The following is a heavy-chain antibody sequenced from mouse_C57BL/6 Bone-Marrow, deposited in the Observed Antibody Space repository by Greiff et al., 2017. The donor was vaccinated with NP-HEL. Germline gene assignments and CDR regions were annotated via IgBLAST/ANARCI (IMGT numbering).Heavy chain of an antibody. Sequence: QVQLQQSGPELVKPGASVKISCKASGYAFSSSWMNWVKQRPGKGLEWIGRIYPGDGDTNYNGKFKGKATLTADKSSSPAYMQLSSLTSEDSAVYFCARYPDYWGQGTTLTVSS. J-gene: IGHJ2*01. V-gene: IGHV1-82*01. CDR3: ARYPDY. CDR1: GYAFSSSW. CDR2: IYPGDGDT.